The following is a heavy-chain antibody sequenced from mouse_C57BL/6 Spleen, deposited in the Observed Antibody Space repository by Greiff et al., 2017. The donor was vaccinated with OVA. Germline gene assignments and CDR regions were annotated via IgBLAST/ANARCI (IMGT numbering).Heavy chain of an antibody. V-gene: IGHV3-6*01. CDR1: GYSITSGYY. CDR2: ISYDGSN. J-gene: IGHJ2*01. Sequence: DVKLVESGPGLVKPSQSLSLTCSVTGYSITSGYYWNWIRQFPGNKLEWMGYISYDGSNNYNPSLKNRISITRDTSKNQFFLKLNSVTTEDTATYYCARGGNWDLDDWGQGTTLTVSS. D-gene: IGHD4-1*01. CDR3: ARGGNWDLDD.